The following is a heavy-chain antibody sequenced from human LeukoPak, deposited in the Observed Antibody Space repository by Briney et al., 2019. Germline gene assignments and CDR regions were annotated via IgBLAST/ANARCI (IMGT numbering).Heavy chain of an antibody. CDR1: GFTFSYAW. CDR3: ASLVGFSLYY. CDR2: IAVRSDGGTT. Sequence: PGGSLRLSCAASGFTFSYAWMTWVRQGPGKGLEWVGHIAVRSDGGTTDYAAPVKGRFTISRDDSKSTLYLQMDSLQTEDTAVYYCASLVGFSLYYWGQGTLVTVPS. J-gene: IGHJ4*02. V-gene: IGHV3-15*04. D-gene: IGHD1-26*01.